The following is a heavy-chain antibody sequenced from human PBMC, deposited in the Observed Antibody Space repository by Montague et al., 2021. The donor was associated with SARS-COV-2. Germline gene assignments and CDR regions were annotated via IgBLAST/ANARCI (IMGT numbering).Heavy chain of an antibody. D-gene: IGHD2-15*01. CDR3: AMGFHCNGVNCYDGVLGS. V-gene: IGHV4-34*01. Sequence: SETLSLTCALTGGSFSFYYCTWIRQSPRTGLERIGGINHAGSTTYNPSLSSRLTMSIDTSRNQYSLNLRLVTAADTAVYYCAMGFHCNGVNCYDGVLGSWGQGTLVTVSS. CDR2: INHAGST. J-gene: IGHJ5*02. CDR1: GGSFSFYY.